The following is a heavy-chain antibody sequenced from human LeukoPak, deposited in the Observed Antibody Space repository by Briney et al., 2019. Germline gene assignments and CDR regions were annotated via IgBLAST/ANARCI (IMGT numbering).Heavy chain of an antibody. Sequence: GGSLRLSCAASGFTFSSYAMSWVRQAPGKGLQWVSAISGSGGSTYYADSVKGRFTISRDNSRDTLYLQMNSLRAEDTAVYYCAKGYYDYVWGSYYFDYWGQGTLVTVSS. CDR1: GFTFSSYA. D-gene: IGHD3-16*01. CDR2: ISGSGGST. J-gene: IGHJ4*02. CDR3: AKGYYDYVWGSYYFDY. V-gene: IGHV3-23*01.